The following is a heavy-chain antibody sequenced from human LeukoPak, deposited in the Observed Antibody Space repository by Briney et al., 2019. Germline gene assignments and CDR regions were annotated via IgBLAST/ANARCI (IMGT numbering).Heavy chain of an antibody. Sequence: GGSLRLSCAASGFTFSSYGMSWVRQAPGKGLEWVSAISGSGGSTYYADSVKGRFTITRDNSKNTLYLQMNSLRAEDTAVYYCAKIRGYSGYDLSYFDYWGQGTLVTVSS. V-gene: IGHV3-23*01. J-gene: IGHJ4*02. CDR3: AKIRGYSGYDLSYFDY. D-gene: IGHD5-12*01. CDR2: ISGSGGST. CDR1: GFTFSSYG.